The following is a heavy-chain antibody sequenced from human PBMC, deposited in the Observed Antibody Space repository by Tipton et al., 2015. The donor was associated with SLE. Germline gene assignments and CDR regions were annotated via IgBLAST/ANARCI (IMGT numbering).Heavy chain of an antibody. D-gene: IGHD3-10*01. V-gene: IGHV4-34*01. CDR1: GGSFSGYY. CDR3: ARDSWMPGSGSQGNYDYYYIDV. J-gene: IGHJ6*03. CDR2: INHSGST. Sequence: AGLVKPSETLSLTCAVYGGSFSGYYWSWIRQPPGKGLEWIGEINHSGSTNYNPSLKSRVTISVDTSKNQFSLKLSSVTAADTAVYYCARDSWMPGSGSQGNYDYYYIDVWGKRTTVTVSS.